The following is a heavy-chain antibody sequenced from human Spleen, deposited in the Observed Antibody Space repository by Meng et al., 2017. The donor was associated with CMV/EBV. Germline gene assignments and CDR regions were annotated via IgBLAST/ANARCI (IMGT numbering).Heavy chain of an antibody. D-gene: IGHD3-10*01. V-gene: IGHV3-21*01. J-gene: IGHJ4*02. CDR2: ISSSSSYI. CDR3: ARDVDRGSYGSGFDF. CDR1: GFTFSSYS. Sequence: GESLKISCAASGFTFSSYSMNWVRQAPGKGLEWVSSISSSSSYIYYADSVKGRFTISRDNAKNSLYLQMSSLRAEDTAVYYCARDVDRGSYGSGFDFWGQGTLVTVSS.